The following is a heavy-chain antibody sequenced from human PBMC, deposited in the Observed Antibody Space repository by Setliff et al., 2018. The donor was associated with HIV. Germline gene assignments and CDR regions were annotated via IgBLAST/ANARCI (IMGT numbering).Heavy chain of an antibody. V-gene: IGHV3-7*01. J-gene: IGHJ4*01. D-gene: IGHD6-13*01. CDR3: ARKAAALDY. CDR1: GFTFSTYW. Sequence: GGSLRLSCVASGFTFSTYWMSWVRQAPGKGLEWVANIKEDGSARYYVDSVKGRFTISGDNAKNSLFLQMNSLSVEDTAVYYCARKAAALDYWGRGTLVTVSS. CDR2: IKEDGSAR.